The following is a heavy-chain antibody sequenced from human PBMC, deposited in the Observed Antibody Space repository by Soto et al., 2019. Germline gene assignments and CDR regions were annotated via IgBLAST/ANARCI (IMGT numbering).Heavy chain of an antibody. CDR2: IYYSGST. V-gene: IGHV4-59*01. CDR1: GGSISSYY. CDR3: ARDWSGGGDCYYYYYYYMDV. J-gene: IGHJ6*03. D-gene: IGHD2-21*02. Sequence: SETLSLTCTVSGGSISSYYWSWIRQPPGKGLEWIGYIYYSGSTNYNPSLKSRVTISVDTSKNQFSLKLSSVTAADTAVYYCARDWSGGGDCYYYYYYYMDVWGKGTTVTVSS.